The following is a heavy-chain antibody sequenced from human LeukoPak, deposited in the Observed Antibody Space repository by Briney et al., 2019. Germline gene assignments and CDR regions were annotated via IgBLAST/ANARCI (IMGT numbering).Heavy chain of an antibody. Sequence: GGSLRLSCAASGFTFGTYAMHWVRQAPGKGLEWVAVLSDDGNKEYYADSVKGRFTISRDNSKNTLYLQMNSLSAEDTAVYYCAKVGTNFLRYHFDSWGRGTLVTVSS. CDR1: GFTFGTYA. J-gene: IGHJ4*02. D-gene: IGHD1-1*01. CDR3: AKVGTNFLRYHFDS. CDR2: LSDDGNKE. V-gene: IGHV3-30-3*01.